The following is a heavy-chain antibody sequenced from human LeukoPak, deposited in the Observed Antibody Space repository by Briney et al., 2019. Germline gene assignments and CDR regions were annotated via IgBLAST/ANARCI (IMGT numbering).Heavy chain of an antibody. CDR2: IIPIFGTA. J-gene: IGHJ5*02. Sequence: SVKVSCKASDYTFTSYGISWVRQAPGQGLEWMGGIIPIFGTANYAQKFQGRVTITADKSTSTAYMELSSLRSEDTAVYYCAREAMVRSPFDPWGQGTLVTVSS. CDR3: AREAMVRSPFDP. V-gene: IGHV1-69*06. D-gene: IGHD3-10*01. CDR1: DYTFTSYG.